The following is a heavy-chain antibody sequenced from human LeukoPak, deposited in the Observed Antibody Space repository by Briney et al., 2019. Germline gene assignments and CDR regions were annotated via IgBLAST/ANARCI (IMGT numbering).Heavy chain of an antibody. Sequence: SQTLSLTCTVSGGSLSSYYRTSIRQPPGQGQEWIGYIFYSGATNTNASRKSRVAIAVDTSKNQCSLKLSTATTTGTVVYYCARDIPRYCRSTSCAVEGGGHNWFDPWGQGTLVTVSS. V-gene: IGHV4-59*01. CDR3: ARDIPRYCRSTSCAVEGGGHNWFDP. J-gene: IGHJ5*02. CDR2: IFYSGAT. CDR1: GGSLSSYY. D-gene: IGHD2-2*01.